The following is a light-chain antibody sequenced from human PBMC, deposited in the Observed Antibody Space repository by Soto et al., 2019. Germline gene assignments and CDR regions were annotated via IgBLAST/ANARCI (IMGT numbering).Light chain of an antibody. J-gene: IGKJ4*01. CDR3: QQYNNWFPFT. CDR2: DAS. CDR1: QSVSRK. Sequence: EILMTQSPATLSVSPGERVTLSCRASQSVSRKLGWYQQKPGQAPRLPIYDASSRATGIPARFSGSGSGTEFTLTNSSLQSEDFAVYYCQQYNNWFPFTFGGGTKVEIK. V-gene: IGKV3-15*01.